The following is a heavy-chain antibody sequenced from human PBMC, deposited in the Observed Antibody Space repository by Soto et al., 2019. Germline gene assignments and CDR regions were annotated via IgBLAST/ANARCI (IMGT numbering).Heavy chain of an antibody. CDR1: GYTFTSYG. D-gene: IGHD2-15*01. CDR2: ISAYNGNT. CDR3: ARIRCSGGSCYVYGMDV. J-gene: IGHJ6*02. Sequence: ASVKVSCKASGYTFTSYGINWVRQAPGQGLEWMGWISAYNGNTNYAQKLQGRVTMTTDTSTSTAYMDLRSLRSDDTAVYYCARIRCSGGSCYVYGMDVWGQGTTVTVSS. V-gene: IGHV1-18*01.